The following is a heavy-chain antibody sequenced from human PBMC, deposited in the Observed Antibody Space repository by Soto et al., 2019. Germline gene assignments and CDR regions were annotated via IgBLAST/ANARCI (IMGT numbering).Heavy chain of an antibody. CDR3: ARGLYQGGSPGPFPYYGMDV. D-gene: IGHD3-10*01. Sequence: GSLRLSCAASGFTVSSNYMSWVRQAPGKGLEWVSVIYSGGSTYYADSVKGRFTISRDNSKNTLYLQMNSLRAEDTAVYYCARGLYQGGSPGPFPYYGMDVWGQGITVTVSS. CDR2: IYSGGST. CDR1: GFTVSSNY. J-gene: IGHJ6*02. V-gene: IGHV3-53*01.